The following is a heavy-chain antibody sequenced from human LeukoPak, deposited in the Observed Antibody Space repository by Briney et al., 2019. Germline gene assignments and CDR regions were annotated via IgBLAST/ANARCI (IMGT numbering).Heavy chain of an antibody. Sequence: GRSLRLSCAASDFTVSTNYMAWVRQAPGKGLEWVSIIYSGGSAFYADSVWGRFTISRDNSKKTLYLQMNRLRADDTAVYYCARAGDHYYGLDVWGQGTTVTDSS. D-gene: IGHD5-24*01. CDR3: ARAGDHYYGLDV. V-gene: IGHV3-66*01. J-gene: IGHJ6*02. CDR2: IYSGGSA. CDR1: DFTVSTNY.